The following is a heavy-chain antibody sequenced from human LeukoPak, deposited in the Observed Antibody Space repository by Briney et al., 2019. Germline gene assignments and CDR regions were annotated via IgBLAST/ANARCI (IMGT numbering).Heavy chain of an antibody. V-gene: IGHV3-48*03. CDR2: ISSSGSTI. CDR1: GFTFSSYE. D-gene: IGHD3-3*01. CDR3: ASRTLSGY. J-gene: IGHJ4*02. Sequence: GGSLRLSCAASGFTFSSYEMNWVRQAPGKGLEWVSYISSSGSTIYYADSVKGRFTIPRDNAENSLYLQMNSLRAEDTAVYYCASRTLSGYWGQGTLVTVSS.